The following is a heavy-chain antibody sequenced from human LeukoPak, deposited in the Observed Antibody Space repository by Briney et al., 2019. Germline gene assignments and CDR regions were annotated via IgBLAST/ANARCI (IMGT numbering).Heavy chain of an antibody. CDR2: IKSKTDGGTT. D-gene: IGHD6-19*01. V-gene: IGHV3-15*01. CDR3: TTSIAVAPVYGMDV. J-gene: IGHJ6*02. Sequence: GGSLRLSCAASGFTVSSNYMNWVRQTPGKGLEWVGRIKSKTDGGTTDYTAPVKGRFTISRDDSKNTLYLQMNSLKTEDTAVYYCTTSIAVAPVYGMDVWGQGTTVTVSS. CDR1: GFTVSSNY.